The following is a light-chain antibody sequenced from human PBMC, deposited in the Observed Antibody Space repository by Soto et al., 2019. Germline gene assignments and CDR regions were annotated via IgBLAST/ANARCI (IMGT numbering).Light chain of an antibody. CDR2: AAS. CDR3: QRYNGAPRA. V-gene: IGKV1-27*01. Sequence: DIQMTQSPSSLSASVGDRVTITCRASQGISNFLAWHQQKPGKVPRLLIYAASTLQFGVSSRFSGSGSGTDFTLTISSLQPEDVAPYYCQRYNGAPRAFGQGTRVEIK. CDR1: QGISNF. J-gene: IGKJ1*01.